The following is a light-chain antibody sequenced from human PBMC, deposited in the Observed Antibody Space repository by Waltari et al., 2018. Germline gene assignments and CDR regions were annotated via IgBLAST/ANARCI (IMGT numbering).Light chain of an antibody. CDR1: KLGDKY. Sequence: SYELTQPPSVSVSPGQTASITCSGDKLGDKYACWYQQRPGQSPVLVICQDTKRPSGIPDRFSGSNSGNTATLTISGTQAMDEADYYCQAWDSSVVFGGGTKLTVL. J-gene: IGLJ2*01. CDR3: QAWDSSVV. CDR2: QDT. V-gene: IGLV3-1*01.